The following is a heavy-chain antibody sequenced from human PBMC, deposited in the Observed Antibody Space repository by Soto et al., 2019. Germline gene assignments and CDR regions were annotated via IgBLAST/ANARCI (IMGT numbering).Heavy chain of an antibody. Sequence: GGSMRLSCATSGFTFSSYSMNWVRQAPGKGLEWISYISSSASSIYYADSMKGRFTISRDNAKKSVFLQMNSLRAEDTAVYYCARDTSRLDYWGQGTRVTVSS. CDR3: ARDTSRLDY. CDR1: GFTFSSYS. J-gene: IGHJ4*02. V-gene: IGHV3-48*01. CDR2: ISSSASSI.